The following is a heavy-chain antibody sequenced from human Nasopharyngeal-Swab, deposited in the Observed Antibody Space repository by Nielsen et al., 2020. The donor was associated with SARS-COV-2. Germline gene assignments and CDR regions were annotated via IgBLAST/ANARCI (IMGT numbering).Heavy chain of an antibody. CDR3: VRPEGVATSFKYYFQYGMDV. CDR2: IYPRDSDT. J-gene: IGHJ6*02. Sequence: GESLKISCKGSGSSFTSYWIAWVRQMPGKGLEWMGIIYPRDSDTRYSPSFQGQVTISADKSISTAYLQWSSLKASDTAMYYCVRPEGVATSFKYYFQYGMDVWVQGTMVTVPS. CDR1: GSSFTSYW. V-gene: IGHV5-51*01. D-gene: IGHD5-12*01.